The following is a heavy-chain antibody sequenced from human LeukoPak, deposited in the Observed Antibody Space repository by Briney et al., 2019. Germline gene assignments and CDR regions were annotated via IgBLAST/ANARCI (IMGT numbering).Heavy chain of an antibody. J-gene: IGHJ5*02. V-gene: IGHV3-30*03. D-gene: IGHD3-22*01. CDR1: GFTFSSYS. CDR2: ISYDGSNK. Sequence: GGSLRLSCAASGFTFSSYSMNWVRQAPGKGLEWVAVISYDGSNKYYADSVKGRFTISRDNSKNTLYLQMNSLRAEDTAVYYCARDGRDYYDSSGYNNWFDPWGQGTLVTVSS. CDR3: ARDGRDYYDSSGYNNWFDP.